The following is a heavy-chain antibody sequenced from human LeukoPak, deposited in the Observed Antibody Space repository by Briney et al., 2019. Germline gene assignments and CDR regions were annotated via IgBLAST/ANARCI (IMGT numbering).Heavy chain of an antibody. D-gene: IGHD1-1*01. CDR2: IIPIFGTA. Sequence: EASVKVSCKASGGTFSSYAISWVRQAPGQGLEWMGGIIPIFGTANYAQKFQGRVTITADESTSTAYMELSSLRSEDTAVYYCARDREKYNWNGDLDYWGQGTLVTVSS. CDR3: ARDREKYNWNGDLDY. V-gene: IGHV1-69*01. CDR1: GGTFSSYA. J-gene: IGHJ4*02.